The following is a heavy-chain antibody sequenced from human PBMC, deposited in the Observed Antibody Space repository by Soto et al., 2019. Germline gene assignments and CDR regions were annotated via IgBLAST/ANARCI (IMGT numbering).Heavy chain of an antibody. V-gene: IGHV4-39*01. CDR2: IYHTGNA. CDR1: GDSISNSRFY. D-gene: IGHD3-22*01. Sequence: SETLSLTCSVSGDSISNSRFYWAWIRQPPGEGLEWIGSIYHTGNAYYNPSLKSRVTIFVDTSKNQFSLKLTSVTAADTALYYCARDYFDSSDYTTNWFDPWGQGTLVA. CDR3: ARDYFDSSDYTTNWFDP. J-gene: IGHJ5*02.